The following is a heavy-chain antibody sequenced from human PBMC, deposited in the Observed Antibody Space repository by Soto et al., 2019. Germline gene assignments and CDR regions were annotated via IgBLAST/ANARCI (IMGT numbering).Heavy chain of an antibody. CDR2: ISGSGGST. CDR3: AKVHPRIAVAGTWGVWGYFDY. J-gene: IGHJ4*02. Sequence: EVQLLESGGGLVQPGGSLRLSCAASGFTFSSYAMSWVRQAPGKGLEWVSAISGSGGSTYYADSVKGRFTISRDNSKNTLYLQMNSLRAEDTAVYYCAKVHPRIAVAGTWGVWGYFDYWGQGTLLTVSS. D-gene: IGHD6-19*01. CDR1: GFTFSSYA. V-gene: IGHV3-23*01.